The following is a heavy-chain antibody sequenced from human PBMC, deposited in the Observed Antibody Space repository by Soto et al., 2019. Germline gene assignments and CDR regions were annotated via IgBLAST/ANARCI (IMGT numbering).Heavy chain of an antibody. CDR3: ARIQLWSYYFDY. D-gene: IGHD5-18*01. Sequence: EASVKVSCKASGYTFNSYCICWVRQAPGQGLEWMGWISAYNGNTNYAQKLQGRVTMTTDTSTSTAYMELRSLRSDDTAVYYCARIQLWSYYFDYWGQGTLVTVSS. CDR1: GYTFNSYC. V-gene: IGHV1-18*01. J-gene: IGHJ4*02. CDR2: ISAYNGNT.